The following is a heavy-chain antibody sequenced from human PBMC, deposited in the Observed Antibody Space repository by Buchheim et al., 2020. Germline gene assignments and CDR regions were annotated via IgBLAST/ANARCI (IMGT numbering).Heavy chain of an antibody. J-gene: IGHJ4*02. CDR2: INHSGST. CDR1: GGSFSGYY. V-gene: IGHV4-34*01. Sequence: QVQLQQWGAGLLKPSETLSLTCAVYGGSFSGYYWSWIRQHPGKGLEWIGEINHSGSTNYNPSLKSRVTISVEPSKNQLSLNLSSVTAADTAVYYCAREVLTGYIGVGYWGQGTL. D-gene: IGHD3-9*01. CDR3: AREVLTGYIGVGY.